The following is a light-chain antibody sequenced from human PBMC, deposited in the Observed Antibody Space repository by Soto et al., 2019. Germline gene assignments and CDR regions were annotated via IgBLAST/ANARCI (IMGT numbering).Light chain of an antibody. Sequence: EIVMTQSPATLSVSPGERATLSCRASQSVSSNLAWYQQKPGQAPRLLIHGASTRATGFPARFSGSGSGTDFTLTIGSLQSEDFAVYYCQQYNNWPWTFGQGTKVDIK. CDR3: QQYNNWPWT. CDR1: QSVSSN. CDR2: GAS. J-gene: IGKJ1*01. V-gene: IGKV3-15*01.